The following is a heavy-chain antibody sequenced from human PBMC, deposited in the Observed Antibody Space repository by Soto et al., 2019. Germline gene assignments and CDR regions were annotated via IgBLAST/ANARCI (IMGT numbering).Heavy chain of an antibody. Sequence: ASVKVSCKASGYTFTSYAMHWVRQAPGQRLEWMGWINAGNGNTKYSQKFQGRVTITRDTSASTAYMELSSLRSEDTAVYYCARTGIAVVVYYGMDVWGQGTTVTVSS. CDR3: ARTGIAVVVYYGMDV. CDR1: GYTFTSYA. J-gene: IGHJ6*02. D-gene: IGHD6-19*01. CDR2: INAGNGNT. V-gene: IGHV1-3*01.